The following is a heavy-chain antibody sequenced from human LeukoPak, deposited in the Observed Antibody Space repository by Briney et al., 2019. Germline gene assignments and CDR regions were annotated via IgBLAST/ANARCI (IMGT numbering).Heavy chain of an antibody. CDR1: GFALGTPGGG. Sequence: SGPTLLHPRPTLTLTFTFSGFALGTPGGGGGWIRQRPGKALEWLTISCLDDDKRYIPSLKRRLTISQDTSKKQVVLTMTSTDPVDTATYYCAHRPSVGIYSHYDYWGQGTLVTVSS. D-gene: IGHD1-26*01. CDR2: SCLDDDK. V-gene: IGHV2-5*02. CDR3: AHRPSVGIYSHYDY. J-gene: IGHJ4*02.